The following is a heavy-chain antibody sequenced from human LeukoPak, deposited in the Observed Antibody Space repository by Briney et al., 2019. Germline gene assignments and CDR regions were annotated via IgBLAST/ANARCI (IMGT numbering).Heavy chain of an antibody. V-gene: IGHV3-30-3*01. J-gene: IGHJ4*02. CDR3: ASHYDTSGYHYFDF. CDR2: ISYDGSNK. D-gene: IGHD3-22*01. CDR1: GFTFSRYA. Sequence: PGGSLRLSCAASGFTFSRYAMHWVRQAPGKGLEWVAVISYDGSNKYYADSVKGRFTISRDGSKNTLYLQMNSLRAEDTAVYYCASHYDTSGYHYFDFRGQGTLVTVSS.